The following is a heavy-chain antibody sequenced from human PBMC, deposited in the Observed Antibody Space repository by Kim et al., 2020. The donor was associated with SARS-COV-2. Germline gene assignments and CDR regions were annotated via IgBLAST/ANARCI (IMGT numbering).Heavy chain of an antibody. Sequence: GGSLRLSCAPSGFTFSSYWMSWVRQAPGKGLEWVANIKQDGSEKYYVDSVKGRFTISRDNAKNSLYLQMNSLRAEDTAVYYCARVGSSSWYFDYWGQGT. V-gene: IGHV3-7*01. CDR2: IKQDGSEK. D-gene: IGHD6-13*01. J-gene: IGHJ4*02. CDR1: GFTFSSYW. CDR3: ARVGSSSWYFDY.